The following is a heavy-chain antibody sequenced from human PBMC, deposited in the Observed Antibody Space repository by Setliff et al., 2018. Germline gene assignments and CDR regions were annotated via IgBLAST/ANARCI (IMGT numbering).Heavy chain of an antibody. Sequence: SETLSLTCTVSGGPVTRTTTFWGWVRQTPXKGLEWIGXXXXXXXXXXXPSLNXXVTISEDTSKNQFSLKLTSVTAADAAVYYCARAAVTSGARADYFDNWGRGTLVTVSS. V-gene: IGHV4-39*07. D-gene: IGHD4-17*01. CDR3: ARAAVTSGARADYFDN. J-gene: IGHJ4*02. CDR1: GGPVTRTTTF. CDR2: XXXXXXX.